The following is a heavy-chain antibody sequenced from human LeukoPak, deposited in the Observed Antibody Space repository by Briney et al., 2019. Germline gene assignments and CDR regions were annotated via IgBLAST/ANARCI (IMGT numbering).Heavy chain of an antibody. Sequence: SETLSLTCTVSRGSISSHYCSWIRQPPGKGLEWIGYIYYSGSTNYNPSLKSRVTISVDTSKNQFSLKLSSVTAADTAVYYCARLRIAASYYFDYWGQGTLVTVSS. CDR2: IYYSGST. J-gene: IGHJ4*02. D-gene: IGHD6-6*01. CDR1: RGSISSHY. CDR3: ARLRIAASYYFDY. V-gene: IGHV4-59*11.